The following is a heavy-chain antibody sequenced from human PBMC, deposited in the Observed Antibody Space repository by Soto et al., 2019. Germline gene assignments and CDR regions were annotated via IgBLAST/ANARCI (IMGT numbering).Heavy chain of an antibody. CDR1: GLTFRPYA. Sequence: VGSPRLSCTASGLTFRPYAMHRVRQAAGKGLEWVALISYDAINKYYAASVKGRFTISRDNVKNILFLQMDSLRPEDSAVYYCARGGGDGVYRPLDYWGQGTLVTVSS. CDR2: ISYDAINK. CDR3: ARGGGDGVYRPLDY. D-gene: IGHD2-8*01. J-gene: IGHJ4*02. V-gene: IGHV3-30-3*01.